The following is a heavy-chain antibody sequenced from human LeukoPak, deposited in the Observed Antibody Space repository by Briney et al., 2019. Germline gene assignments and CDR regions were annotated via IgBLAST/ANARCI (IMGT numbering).Heavy chain of an antibody. D-gene: IGHD3-10*01. CDR2: INAGNGNT. V-gene: IGHV1-3*01. J-gene: IGHJ4*02. Sequence: ASVKVSCKASGYTFTSYAMHWVRQAPGQRLEWMGWINAGNGNTKYSQKFQGRATITRDTSASTAYMELSSLRSEDTAVYYCARVTITMVRGVFDYWGQGTLVTVSS. CDR3: ARVTITMVRGVFDY. CDR1: GYTFTSYA.